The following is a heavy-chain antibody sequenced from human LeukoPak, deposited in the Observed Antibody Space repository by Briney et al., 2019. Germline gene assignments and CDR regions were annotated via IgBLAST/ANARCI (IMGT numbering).Heavy chain of an antibody. D-gene: IGHD6-19*01. CDR2: ISSSSSYI. J-gene: IGHJ3*02. CDR1: GFTFSGYG. CDR3: ARDYRSSGWYFAFDI. V-gene: IGHV3-21*01. Sequence: GGTLRLSCAASGFTFSGYGMSWVRQAPGKGLKWVSSISSSSSYIYYADSVKGRFTISRDNAKNSLYLQMNSLRAEDTAVYYCARDYRSSGWYFAFDIWGQGTMVTVSS.